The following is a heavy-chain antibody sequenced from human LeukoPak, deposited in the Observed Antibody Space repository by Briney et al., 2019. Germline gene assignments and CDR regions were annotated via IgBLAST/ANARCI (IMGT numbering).Heavy chain of an antibody. CDR3: ARHLGSVDLDY. CDR2: IYPGDSDT. D-gene: IGHD3-16*01. CDR1: GYRFTSYW. V-gene: IGHV5-51*01. Sequence: GESLKISCKGSGYRFTSYWIGWVRQMPRKGLEWMGIIYPGDSDTRYSPSLQGQVTISADKSISTAYLQWSSLKASDTAMYYCARHLGSVDLDYWGQGTLVTVSS. J-gene: IGHJ4*02.